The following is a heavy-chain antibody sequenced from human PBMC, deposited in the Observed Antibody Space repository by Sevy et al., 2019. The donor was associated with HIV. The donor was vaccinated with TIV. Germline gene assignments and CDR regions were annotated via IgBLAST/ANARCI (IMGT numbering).Heavy chain of an antibody. J-gene: IGHJ4*02. V-gene: IGHV3-7*01. CDR2: IKQDGSEK. Sequence: GGSLRLSCAASGFTFSSYWMSWVRQAPGKGLEWVANIKQDGSEKYYVDSVKGRFTISRDNAKNSLYLQMNSLRAEDXXXXXXXXXXSSDIDYWGQGTLVTVSS. CDR1: GFTFSSYW. CDR3: XXXXSSDIDY. D-gene: IGHD3-22*01.